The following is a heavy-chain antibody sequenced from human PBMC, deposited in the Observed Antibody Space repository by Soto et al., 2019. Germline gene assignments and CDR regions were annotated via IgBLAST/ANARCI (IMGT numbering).Heavy chain of an antibody. J-gene: IGHJ6*02. CDR1: GFTVSSNY. D-gene: IGHD3-3*01. Sequence: PGGSLRLSCAASGFTVSSNYMSWVRQAPGKGLEWVANIKQDGSEKYYVDSVKGRFTISRDNAKNSLYLQMNSLRAEDTAVYYCARDPILVPYYDFWSGYHGGMDVWGQGTTVTVSS. V-gene: IGHV3-7*03. CDR3: ARDPILVPYYDFWSGYHGGMDV. CDR2: IKQDGSEK.